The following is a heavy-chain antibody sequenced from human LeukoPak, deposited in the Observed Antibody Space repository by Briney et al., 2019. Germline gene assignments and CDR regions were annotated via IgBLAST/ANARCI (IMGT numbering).Heavy chain of an antibody. Sequence: PSETLSLTCTVSGGSISSSSYYWGWIRQPPGKGLEWIGSIYYSGSTYYNPSLKSRVTISVDTSKNQFSLKLSSVTAADTAVYYCARGRGPNWGSAKPTGELDYWGQGTLVTVSS. CDR3: ARGRGPNWGSAKPTGELDY. J-gene: IGHJ4*02. CDR2: IYYSGST. D-gene: IGHD7-27*01. CDR1: GGSISSSSYY. V-gene: IGHV4-39*07.